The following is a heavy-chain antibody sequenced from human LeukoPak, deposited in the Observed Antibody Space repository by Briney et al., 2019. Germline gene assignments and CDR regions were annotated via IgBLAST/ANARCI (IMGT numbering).Heavy chain of an antibody. CDR3: AKDRIRVSSR. J-gene: IGHJ4*02. D-gene: IGHD5/OR15-5a*01. V-gene: IGHV3-23*01. Sequence: GGSLRLPCAASGFTFSTSVTGCVRQAPGKGLEWVSSISETGGGTYYADSVRGRFTISRDNSKNTVYLQMNSLRAEDAAVYYCAKDRIRVSSRWGQGTLVTVSS. CDR1: GFTFSTSV. CDR2: ISETGGGT.